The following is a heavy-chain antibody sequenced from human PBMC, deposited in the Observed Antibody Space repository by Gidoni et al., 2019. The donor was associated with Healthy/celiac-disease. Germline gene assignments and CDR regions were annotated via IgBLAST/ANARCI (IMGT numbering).Heavy chain of an antibody. V-gene: IGHV3-13*04. D-gene: IGHD4-4*01. Sequence: EVQLVESGGGLVQPGGSLRLSCAASGFTFSSSDMHWVRQATGKGLEWVSAIGTAGDTYYPGSVKGRFTISRENAKNSLYLQMNSLRAGDTAVYYCARRGNSHAFDIWGQGTMVTVSS. CDR2: IGTAGDT. CDR3: ARRGNSHAFDI. CDR1: GFTFSSSD. J-gene: IGHJ3*02.